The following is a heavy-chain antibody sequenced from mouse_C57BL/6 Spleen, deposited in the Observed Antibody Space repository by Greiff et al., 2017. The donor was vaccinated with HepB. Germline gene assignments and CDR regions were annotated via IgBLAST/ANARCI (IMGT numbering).Heavy chain of an antibody. CDR1: GFTFSDYY. J-gene: IGHJ2*01. CDR3: ARVERRGYYFDY. Sequence: EVQRVESEGGLVQPGRSMKLSCTASGFTFSDYYMAWVRQVPEKGLEWVANINYDGSSTYYLDSLKSRFIISRDNAKNILYLQMSSLKSEDTATYYCARVERRGYYFDYWGQGTTLTVAS. V-gene: IGHV5-16*01. CDR2: INYDGSST.